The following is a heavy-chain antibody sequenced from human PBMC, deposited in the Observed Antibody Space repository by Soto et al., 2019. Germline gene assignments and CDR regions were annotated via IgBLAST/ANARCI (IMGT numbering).Heavy chain of an antibody. CDR2: ISAYNGNT. J-gene: IGHJ4*02. Sequence: ASVKVSCKASGYTFTSYGISWVRQAPGQGLEWMGWISAYNGNTNYAQKLQGRVTMTTDTSTSTAYMELRSLRSDDTAVYYCARSLPTVNYYDSSGYYLFDYWGQGTLVTVSS. D-gene: IGHD3-22*01. V-gene: IGHV1-18*01. CDR3: ARSLPTVNYYDSSGYYLFDY. CDR1: GYTFTSYG.